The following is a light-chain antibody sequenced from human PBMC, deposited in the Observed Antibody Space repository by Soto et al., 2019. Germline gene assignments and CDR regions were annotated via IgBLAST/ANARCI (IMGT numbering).Light chain of an antibody. CDR3: QQYGSSPLT. J-gene: IGKJ4*01. Sequence: EIVLTQSPGTLSLSPGERATLSCRASQSVSSSYLAWYQQKPGQAPRLLIYGASIRATGIPDRFSGSGSGTDFTLTISRLEPEDFAVYYCQQYGSSPLTFGGGTKGEIK. V-gene: IGKV3-20*01. CDR1: QSVSSSY. CDR2: GAS.